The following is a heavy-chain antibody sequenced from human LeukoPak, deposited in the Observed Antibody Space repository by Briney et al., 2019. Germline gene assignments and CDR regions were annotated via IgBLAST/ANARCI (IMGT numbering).Heavy chain of an antibody. J-gene: IGHJ4*02. CDR1: GFTFSSYA. CDR3: AKDPDDIVVVVAATGYFDY. Sequence: GSLRLSCAASGFTFSSYAMSWVRQAPGKGLEWVSAISGSGGSTYYADSVKGRFTISRDNSKNTLYLQMNSLRAEDTAVYYCAKDPDDIVVVVAATGYFDYWGQGALVTVSS. D-gene: IGHD2-15*01. V-gene: IGHV3-23*01. CDR2: ISGSGGST.